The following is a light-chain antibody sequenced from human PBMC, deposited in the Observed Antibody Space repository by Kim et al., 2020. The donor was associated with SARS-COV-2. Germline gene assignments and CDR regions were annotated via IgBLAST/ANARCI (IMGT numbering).Light chain of an antibody. CDR3: QKYNSAPQT. CDR1: QGISNY. J-gene: IGKJ1*01. Sequence: DIQMTRSPSSLSASVGDRVTITCRASQGISNYLAWYQQKPGEIPKVLIYGASTVQSGVPSRFSGSGSGTDFTLTITSLQPEDVATYYCQKYNSAPQTFGQGTKVEIK. V-gene: IGKV1-27*01. CDR2: GAS.